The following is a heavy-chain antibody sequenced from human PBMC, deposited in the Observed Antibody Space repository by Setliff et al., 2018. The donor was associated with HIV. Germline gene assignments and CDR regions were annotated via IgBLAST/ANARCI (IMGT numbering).Heavy chain of an antibody. CDR2: ISAYNGNT. Sequence: ASVKVSCKASGYTFTNYAMHWVRQAPGQRLEWMGWISAYNGNTNYAQKLQGRVTMTTDTSTSTAYMELRSLRSDDTAVYYCARGQLVEPFDYWGQGTLVTVSS. J-gene: IGHJ4*02. V-gene: IGHV1-18*01. CDR1: GYTFTNYA. D-gene: IGHD6-13*01. CDR3: ARGQLVEPFDY.